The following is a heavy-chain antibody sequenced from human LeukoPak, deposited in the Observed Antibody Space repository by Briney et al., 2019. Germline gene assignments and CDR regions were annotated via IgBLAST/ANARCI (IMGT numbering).Heavy chain of an antibody. D-gene: IGHD4-17*01. J-gene: IGHJ5*02. CDR3: ARATVTTFNWFDP. CDR2: IIPIVGTA. Sequence: SVRVSCKASGGTVSSYAISWGRQAPGQGLEWMGGIIPIVGTAKYAQKFQGRVTITADESTSTAYMELRSLRSEDTAVYYCARATVTTFNWFDPWGQGTVVTVSS. CDR1: GGTVSSYA. V-gene: IGHV1-69*13.